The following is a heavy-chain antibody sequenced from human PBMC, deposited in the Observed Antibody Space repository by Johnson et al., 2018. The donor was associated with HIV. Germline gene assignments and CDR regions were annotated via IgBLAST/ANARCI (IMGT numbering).Heavy chain of an antibody. CDR3: ARDVAATMIVVGGAYDAFDI. J-gene: IGHJ3*02. V-gene: IGHV3-66*01. CDR1: GFSVSSNY. CDR2: TYSGGST. Sequence: EVQLVESGGGTVQPGGSLRLSCAASGFSVSSNYMSWVRQSPGKGLEWVSVTYSGGSTYYADSVKGRCTISRDNSKNTLYLQMNSLRAEDTAVYYCARDVAATMIVVGGAYDAFDIWGQGTMVTVSS. D-gene: IGHD3-22*01.